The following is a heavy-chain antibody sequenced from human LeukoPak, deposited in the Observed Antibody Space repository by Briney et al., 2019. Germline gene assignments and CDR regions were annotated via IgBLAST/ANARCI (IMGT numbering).Heavy chain of an antibody. CDR3: ARGPIYDILTGYLDY. D-gene: IGHD3-9*01. V-gene: IGHV3-48*03. CDR1: GFTFSSYE. Sequence: GGSLRLSCAASGFTFSSYEMNWVRQAPGKGLEWVSYISSSGSTIYYADSVKGRFTISRDNAKNSLYLQMNSLRAEDTAVYYCARGPIYDILTGYLDYWGQGTLVTVSS. J-gene: IGHJ4*02. CDR2: ISSSGSTI.